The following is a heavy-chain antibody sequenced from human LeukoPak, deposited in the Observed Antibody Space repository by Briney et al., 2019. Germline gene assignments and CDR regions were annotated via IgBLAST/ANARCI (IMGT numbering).Heavy chain of an antibody. D-gene: IGHD1-1*01. V-gene: IGHV4-61*05. CDR2: IYYSGST. CDR3: ARLNAGTARGYYYGMDV. CDR1: GGSISSSSYY. J-gene: IGHJ6*02. Sequence: SETLSLTCTVSGGSISSSSYYWGWIRQPPGKGLEWIGYIYYSGSTNYNPSLKSRVTISVDTSKNQFSLKLSSVTAADTAVYYCARLNAGTARGYYYGMDVWGQGTTVTVSS.